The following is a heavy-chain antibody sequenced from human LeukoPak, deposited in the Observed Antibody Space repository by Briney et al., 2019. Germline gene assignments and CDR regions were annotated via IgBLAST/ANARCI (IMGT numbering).Heavy chain of an antibody. Sequence: ASVKVSCKASGYTFTSYGISWVRQAPGKGLEWMGGFDPEDGETIYAQKFQGRVTMTEDTSTDTAYMELSSLRSEDTAVYYCATVLRVDYYDSSGSMDYWGQGTLVTVSS. CDR2: FDPEDGET. D-gene: IGHD3-22*01. V-gene: IGHV1-24*01. CDR3: ATVLRVDYYDSSGSMDY. CDR1: GYTFTSYG. J-gene: IGHJ4*02.